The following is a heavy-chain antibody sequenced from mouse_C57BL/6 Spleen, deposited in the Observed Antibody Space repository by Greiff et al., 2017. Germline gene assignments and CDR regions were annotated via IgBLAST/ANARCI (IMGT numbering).Heavy chain of an antibody. V-gene: IGHV5-4*01. Sequence: EVQGVESGGGLVKPGGSLKLSCAASGFTFSSYAMSWVRQTPEKRLEWVATISDGGSYTYYPDNVKGRFTISRDNAKNNLYLQMSHLKSEDTAMYYCARITPAEYFGYWGQGTTLAVSS. CDR1: GFTFSSYA. CDR3: ARITPAEYFGY. CDR2: ISDGGSYT. J-gene: IGHJ2*01. D-gene: IGHD1-2*01.